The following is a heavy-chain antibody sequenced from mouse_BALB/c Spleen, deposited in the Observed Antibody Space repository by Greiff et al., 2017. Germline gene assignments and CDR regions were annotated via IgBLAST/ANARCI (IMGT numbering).Heavy chain of an antibody. J-gene: IGHJ3*01. Sequence: EVKLMESGGGLVQPGGSRKLSCAASGFTFSSFGMHWVRQAPEKGLEWVAYISSGSSTIYYADTVKGRFTISRDNPKNTLFLQMTSLRSEDTAMYYCARKNDYDGGPAWFAYWGQGTLVTVSA. CDR2: ISSGSSTI. CDR3: ARKNDYDGGPAWFAY. V-gene: IGHV5-17*02. CDR1: GFTFSSFG. D-gene: IGHD2-4*01.